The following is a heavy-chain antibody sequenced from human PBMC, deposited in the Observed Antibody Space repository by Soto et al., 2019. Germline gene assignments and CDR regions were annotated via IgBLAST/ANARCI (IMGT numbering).Heavy chain of an antibody. CDR2: ISSSSSTI. D-gene: IGHD3-10*01. Sequence: GGSLRLSCAASGFTFSSYRMNWVRQAPGKGLEWVSYISSSSSTIYYADSVKGRFTISRDNAKNSLYLQMNSLRAEDTAVYYCATTPSNYYGSGSFDYWGQGTLVTVSS. V-gene: IGHV3-48*01. J-gene: IGHJ4*02. CDR3: ATTPSNYYGSGSFDY. CDR1: GFTFSSYR.